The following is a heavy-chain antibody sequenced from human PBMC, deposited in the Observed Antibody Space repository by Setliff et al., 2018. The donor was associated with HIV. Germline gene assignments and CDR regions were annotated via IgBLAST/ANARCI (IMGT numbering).Heavy chain of an antibody. J-gene: IGHJ3*02. CDR3: VKDGPELQQAFDI. Sequence: ASVKVSCKASGYTFTGYYMHWVRQAPGQGLEWMGWINPNSGGTTYAQKFQGRVTMTRDTSISTAYMEVSSLRAEDTAVYYCVKDGPELQQAFDIWGQGTMGTVSS. CDR1: GYTFTGYY. V-gene: IGHV1-2*02. D-gene: IGHD1-7*01. CDR2: INPNSGGT.